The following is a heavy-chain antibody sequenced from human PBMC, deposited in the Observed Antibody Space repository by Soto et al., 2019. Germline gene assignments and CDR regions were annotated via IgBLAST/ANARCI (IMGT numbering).Heavy chain of an antibody. D-gene: IGHD3-16*01. CDR1: GGSVSSGSYY. CDR3: ARVGSYDYVWGLDY. J-gene: IGHJ4*02. CDR2: IYYSGST. V-gene: IGHV4-61*01. Sequence: ASETLSLTCTVSGGSVSSGSYYWSWIRQPPGKGLEWIGYIYYSGSTNYNPSLKSRVTISVDTSKNQFSLKLSSVTAADTAVYYCARVGSYDYVWGLDYWGQGTLVTVSS.